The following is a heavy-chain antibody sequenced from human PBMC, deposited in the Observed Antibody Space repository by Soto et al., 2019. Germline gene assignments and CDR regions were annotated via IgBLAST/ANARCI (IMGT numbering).Heavy chain of an antibody. Sequence: GGSLRLSCAASGFTFSNAWMNWVRQAPGKGLEWVGRIKSKTDGGTTDYAAPVKGRFTISRDDSKNTLYLQMNSLKTEDTAVYYCTTAWNYTEVFYYYYYGMDVWGQGTTVTVSS. V-gene: IGHV3-15*07. D-gene: IGHD1-7*01. J-gene: IGHJ6*02. CDR3: TTAWNYTEVFYYYYYGMDV. CDR2: IKSKTDGGTT. CDR1: GFTFSNAW.